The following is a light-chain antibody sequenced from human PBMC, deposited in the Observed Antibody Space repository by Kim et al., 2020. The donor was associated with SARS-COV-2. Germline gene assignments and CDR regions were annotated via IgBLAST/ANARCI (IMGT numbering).Light chain of an antibody. CDR3: SAWDNNLNVWV. Sequence: TATRTCAGTTNDIRNQAAVWLQKQPGHHPKLLSSRGNSRPSGVSQRFSASRSGVIASLTITELQPEDEADDYCSAWDNNLNVWVFGGGTQLTVL. CDR1: TNDIRNQA. V-gene: IGLV10-54*01. J-gene: IGLJ3*02. CDR2: RGN.